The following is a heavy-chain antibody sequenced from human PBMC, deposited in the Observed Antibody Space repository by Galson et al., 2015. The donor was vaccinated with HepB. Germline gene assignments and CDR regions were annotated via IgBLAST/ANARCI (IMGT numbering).Heavy chain of an antibody. V-gene: IGHV1-69*13. CDR2: IIPTFSTT. D-gene: IGHD2-2*02. CDR3: ARVPYCTATSCYTDYYDYGMDV. J-gene: IGHJ6*02. CDR1: GGTFSNYV. Sequence: SVKVSCKASGGTFSNYVISWVRQAPGQGLEWMGGIIPTFSTTSYAQKFQGRVTITADESTSTAYMELSSLRSEDTALYYCARVPYCTATSCYTDYYDYGMDVWGQGTTVTVSS.